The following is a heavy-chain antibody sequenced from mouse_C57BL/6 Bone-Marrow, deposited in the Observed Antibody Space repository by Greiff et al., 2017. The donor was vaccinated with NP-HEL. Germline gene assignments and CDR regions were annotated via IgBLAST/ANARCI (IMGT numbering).Heavy chain of an antibody. J-gene: IGHJ1*03. CDR2: INPSNGGT. Sequence: QVQLQQPGTELVKPGASVKLPCKASGYTFTSYWMHWVKQRPGQGLEWIGNINPSNGGTNYIEKFKSKATLTVDKSSSTAYMQLSSLTSEDSAVYYCFITTVVADWYFDVWGTGTTVTVSS. CDR1: GYTFTSYW. D-gene: IGHD1-1*01. CDR3: FITTVVADWYFDV. V-gene: IGHV1-53*01.